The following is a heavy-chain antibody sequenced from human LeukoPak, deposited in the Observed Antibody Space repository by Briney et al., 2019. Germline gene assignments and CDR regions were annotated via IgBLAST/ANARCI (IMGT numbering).Heavy chain of an antibody. CDR2: INPNSGGT. Sequence: ASVKVSCKASGYTFTGYYMHWVRQAPGQGLEWMGWINPNSGGTNYAQKFQGRVTMTRDTSISTAYMELSRLRSDDTAVYYCASPAAGTPLYSDYWGQGTLVTVSS. CDR1: GYTFTGYY. D-gene: IGHD6-13*01. J-gene: IGHJ4*02. CDR3: ASPAAGTPLYSDY. V-gene: IGHV1-2*02.